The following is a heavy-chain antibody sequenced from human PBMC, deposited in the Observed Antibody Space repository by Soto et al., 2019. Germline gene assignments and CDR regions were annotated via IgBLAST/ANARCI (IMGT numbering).Heavy chain of an antibody. CDR1: GFTVSSNY. CDR2: IYSGGNT. J-gene: IGHJ6*02. D-gene: IGHD1-26*01. CDR3: ASGTDHYYYYGMDV. V-gene: IGHV3-53*01. Sequence: GSLRLSCAASGFTVSSNYMSWVRQAPGKGLEWVSVIYSGGNTYYADSVKGRFTISRDNSKKTLYLQMNSLRAEDTAVYYCASGTDHYYYYGMDVWGQGTTVTVSS.